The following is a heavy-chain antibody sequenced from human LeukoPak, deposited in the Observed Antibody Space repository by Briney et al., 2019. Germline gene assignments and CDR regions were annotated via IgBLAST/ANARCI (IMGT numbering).Heavy chain of an antibody. D-gene: IGHD2/OR15-2a*01. CDR1: GFTFSNFW. Sequence: GGSLSLSCAASGFTFSNFWMYWVRQAPGKGLVWVSRISGEGSSTTYADSVKGRFTISRDNAKNMVYLQMNSLRPEDTALYYCAKAQYLPFDVFNSWGQGTMVTVSS. CDR3: AKAQYLPFDVFNS. V-gene: IGHV3-74*01. J-gene: IGHJ3*02. CDR2: ISGEGSST.